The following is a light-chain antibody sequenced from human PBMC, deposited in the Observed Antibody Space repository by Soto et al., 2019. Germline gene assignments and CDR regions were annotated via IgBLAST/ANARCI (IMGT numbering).Light chain of an antibody. V-gene: IGKV3-15*01. CDR3: QQYNNWPWT. CDR1: QSVTSN. CDR2: DAS. Sequence: ETVMTQSLVTLSVSPGERATLSCRASQSVTSNLACYQQQPGQAPRLLIYDASTRATGVPARFSGSGSGTEFTLSISSLQSEDSAVYYCQQYNNWPWTFGPGTKVEIK. J-gene: IGKJ1*01.